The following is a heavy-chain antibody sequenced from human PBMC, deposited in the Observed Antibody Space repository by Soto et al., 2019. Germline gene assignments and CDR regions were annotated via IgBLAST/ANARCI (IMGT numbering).Heavy chain of an antibody. D-gene: IGHD2-15*01. CDR2: MDPSDSYT. CDR1: GYIFATYW. J-gene: IGHJ4*02. Sequence: GESLEISCKTSGYIFATYWISWVRQRPGKGLEWMAKMDPSDSYTRYSPAFEGHVTFSVDKSIDTAYLQWSSLKASDTAIYYCARLLHRCPGGTCPPNTDPDYWGQGTLVTVSS. V-gene: IGHV5-10-1*01. CDR3: ARLLHRCPGGTCPPNTDPDY.